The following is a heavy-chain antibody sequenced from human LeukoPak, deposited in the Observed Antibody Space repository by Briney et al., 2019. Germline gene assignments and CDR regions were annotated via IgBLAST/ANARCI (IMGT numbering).Heavy chain of an antibody. J-gene: IGHJ3*02. CDR1: GGSISSYY. D-gene: IGHD3-3*01. CDR3: AIFGVVTYAFDI. V-gene: IGHV4-59*01. CDR2: IYYSGST. Sequence: SETLSLTCTVSGGSISSYYWSWIRQPPGKGLEWIGYIYYSGSTNYNPSLKSRVTISVDTSKNQFSLKLSSVTAADTAVYYCAIFGVVTYAFDIWGQGTMVTVSS.